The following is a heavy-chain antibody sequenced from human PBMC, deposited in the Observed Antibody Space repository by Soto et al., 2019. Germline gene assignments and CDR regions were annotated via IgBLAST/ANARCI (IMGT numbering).Heavy chain of an antibody. J-gene: IGHJ6*02. D-gene: IGHD6-13*01. CDR1: GFSLSTSGMC. V-gene: IGHV2-70*01. CDR2: IDWDDDK. Sequence: SGPTLVNPTQTLTLTCTFSGFSLSTSGMCVSWIRQPPGKALEWLALIDWDDDKYYSTSLKTRLTISKDTSKNQVVLTMTNMDPVDTATYYCARIRLSSSLSYYYYGMDVWGQGTTVTVSS. CDR3: ARIRLSSSLSYYYYGMDV.